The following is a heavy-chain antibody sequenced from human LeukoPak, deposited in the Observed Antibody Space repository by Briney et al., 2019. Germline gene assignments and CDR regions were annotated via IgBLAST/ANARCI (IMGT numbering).Heavy chain of an antibody. J-gene: IGHJ6*02. D-gene: IGHD3-10*01. CDR1: GFTFSSYG. V-gene: IGHV3-33*01. Sequence: GGSLRLSCAASGFTFSSYGMHWVREAPGKGLEWGAVIWYDGSNKYYADSVKGRFTISRDNSKNTLYLQMNSLRAEDTAVYYCARDYNYYGMDVWGQGTTVTVSS. CDR3: ARDYNYYGMDV. CDR2: IWYDGSNK.